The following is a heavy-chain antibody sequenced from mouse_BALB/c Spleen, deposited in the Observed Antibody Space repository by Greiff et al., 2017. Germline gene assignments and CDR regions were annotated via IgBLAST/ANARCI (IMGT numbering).Heavy chain of an antibody. CDR3: AGGGFPYYFDY. J-gene: IGHJ2*01. V-gene: IGHV5-17*02. D-gene: IGHD1-1*02. CDR1: GFTFSSFG. Sequence: EVQRVESGGGLVQPGGSRKLSCAASGFTFSSFGMHWVRQAPEKGLEWVAYISSGSSTIYYADTVKGRFTISRDNPKNTLFLQMTSLRSEDTAMYYCAGGGFPYYFDYWGQGTTLTVSS. CDR2: ISSGSSTI.